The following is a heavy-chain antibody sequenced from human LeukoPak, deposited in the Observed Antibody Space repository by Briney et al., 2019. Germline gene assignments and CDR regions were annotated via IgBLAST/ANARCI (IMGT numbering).Heavy chain of an antibody. CDR3: ARGEVVPAAIPFDY. CDR2: IIPIFGTA. V-gene: IGHV1-69*13. Sequence: SVKVSCKASGGTFSSYAISWARQAPGQGLEWMGGIIPIFGTANYAQKFQGRVTITADESTSTAYMELSSLRSEDTAVYYCARGEVVPAAIPFDYWGQGTLVTVSS. J-gene: IGHJ4*02. CDR1: GGTFSSYA. D-gene: IGHD2-2*01.